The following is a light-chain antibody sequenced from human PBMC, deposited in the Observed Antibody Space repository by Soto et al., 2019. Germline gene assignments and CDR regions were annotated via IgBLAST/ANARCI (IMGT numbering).Light chain of an antibody. CDR3: QQYGNPPALT. J-gene: IGKJ4*01. CDR1: QNVVSNF. CDR2: DAS. Sequence: EIVLTQSPGTLSLSPGERATLSCRASQNVVSNFLAWYQQKPGQAPRLLIYDASSRTGGTPDRFSGSGSGTDFTLIISRLEPEDLAVYYCQQYGNPPALTFGGGTKVEIK. V-gene: IGKV3-20*01.